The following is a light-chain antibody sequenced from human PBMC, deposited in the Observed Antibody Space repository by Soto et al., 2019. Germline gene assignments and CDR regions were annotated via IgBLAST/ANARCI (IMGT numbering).Light chain of an antibody. CDR3: SSYTSCSTLYV. J-gene: IGLJ1*01. Sequence: SVLTQPASVSGSPGQSITISCTGTSSDVGGYNYVSWYQQHPGKAPKLMIYEVSNRPSGVSNRLSGSKSGNTASLTISGLQAEDEADYYCSSYTSCSTLYVFGTGTKVTVL. V-gene: IGLV2-14*01. CDR2: EVS. CDR1: SSDVGGYNY.